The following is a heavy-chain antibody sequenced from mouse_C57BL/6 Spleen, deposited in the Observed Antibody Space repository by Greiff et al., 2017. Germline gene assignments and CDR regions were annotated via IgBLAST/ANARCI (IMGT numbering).Heavy chain of an antibody. CDR2: INPNNGGT. D-gene: IGHD2-1*01. CDR1: GYTFTDYN. Sequence: VQLKQSGPELVTPGASVKIPCKASGYTFTDYNMDWVKQSHGKSLEWIGDINPNNGGTIYNQKFKGKATLTVDKSSSTADMELRSLTSEDTTVYYCSREGDGNYWDFDGWGTGTTVTVSS. J-gene: IGHJ1*03. V-gene: IGHV1-18*01. CDR3: SREGDGNYWDFDG.